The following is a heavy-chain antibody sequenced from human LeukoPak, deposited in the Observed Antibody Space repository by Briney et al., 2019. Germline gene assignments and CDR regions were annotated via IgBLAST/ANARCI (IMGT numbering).Heavy chain of an antibody. V-gene: IGHV3-23*01. CDR1: GFTFSSYA. D-gene: IGHD2-8*01. CDR2: ISGSGGST. CDR3: AKSGSCTNGVCYYYFYMDV. J-gene: IGHJ6*03. Sequence: GGSLRLSCAASGFTFSSYAMSWVRQAPGKGLEWVSAISGSGGSTYYADSVKGRFTSSRDNSKNTLYLQMNSLRAEDTAVYYCAKSGSCTNGVCYYYFYMDVWGKGTTVTVSS.